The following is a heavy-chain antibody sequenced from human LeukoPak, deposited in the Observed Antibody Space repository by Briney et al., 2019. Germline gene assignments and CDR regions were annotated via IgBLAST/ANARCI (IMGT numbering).Heavy chain of an antibody. Sequence: PSETLSLTCTVSGGSISSGSYYWSWIRQPAGKGLEWIGRIYTSGSTNYNPSLKSRVTISVDTSKNQFSLKLSSVTAADTAVYYCAREGWVWFGELPVRYYYYMDVWGKGTTVTISS. J-gene: IGHJ6*03. CDR2: IYTSGST. CDR3: AREGWVWFGELPVRYYYYMDV. V-gene: IGHV4-61*02. CDR1: GGSISSGSYY. D-gene: IGHD3-10*01.